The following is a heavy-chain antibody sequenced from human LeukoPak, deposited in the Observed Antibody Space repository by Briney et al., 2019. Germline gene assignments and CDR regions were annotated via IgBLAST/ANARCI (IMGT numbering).Heavy chain of an antibody. CDR2: INEDGSKK. J-gene: IGHJ4*02. CDR1: GFTFGRYW. CDR3: ARDVNGGNFDH. D-gene: IGHD4-23*01. V-gene: IGHV3-7*01. Sequence: GGSLRLSCAASGFTFGRYWMRWGRQARGKRLGWEANINEDGSKKEFLDSVKGRFTISRDNAKNSVYLQMNSLRAEDTGVYYCARDVNGGNFDHWGQGTLVTVSS.